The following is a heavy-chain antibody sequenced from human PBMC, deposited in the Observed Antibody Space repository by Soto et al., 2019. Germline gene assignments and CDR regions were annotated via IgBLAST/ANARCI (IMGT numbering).Heavy chain of an antibody. J-gene: IGHJ3*02. V-gene: IGHV3-21*01. Sequence: GGSLRLSCAASGFTFSSYSMNWVRQAPGKGLEWVSSIGSSSSYRYYAVSVKSRITINPDTSKNQFSLQLNSVTPEDTAVYYCARDADIVLMVYAPWAFDIWGQGTMVTVSS. CDR3: ARDADIVLMVYAPWAFDI. CDR1: GFTFSSYS. CDR2: IGSSSSYR. D-gene: IGHD2-8*01.